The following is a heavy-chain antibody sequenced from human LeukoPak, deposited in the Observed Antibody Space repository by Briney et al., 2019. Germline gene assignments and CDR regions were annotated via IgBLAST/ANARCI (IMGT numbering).Heavy chain of an antibody. D-gene: IGHD2-2*01. Sequence: SETLSLTCTVSGGSISSYYWSWIRQPPGKGLEWIGYIYYSGSTNYNPSLKSRVTISLDTSKNQFSLKLSSVTAADTAVYYCARGRTGYQLLPTKKYDYYHYMDVWGKGTTVTVSS. CDR2: IYYSGST. J-gene: IGHJ6*03. V-gene: IGHV4-59*12. CDR1: GGSISSYY. CDR3: ARGRTGYQLLPTKKYDYYHYMDV.